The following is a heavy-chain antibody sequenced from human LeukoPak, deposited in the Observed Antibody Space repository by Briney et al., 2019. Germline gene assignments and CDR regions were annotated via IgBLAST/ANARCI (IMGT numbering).Heavy chain of an antibody. D-gene: IGHD4-11*01. CDR2: ITWDGGRT. CDR1: GFTFDDYT. V-gene: IGHV3-43*01. J-gene: IGHJ3*02. Sequence: GGSLRLSCAASGFTFDDYTIHWVRQSPGKGLQWVALITWDGGRTYYADSVKGRFTIPRDNSKNSLYLQMNSLRTEDTALYYCARDRSWGARSIYRDAFDIWGQGTMVTVSS. CDR3: ARDRSWGARSIYRDAFDI.